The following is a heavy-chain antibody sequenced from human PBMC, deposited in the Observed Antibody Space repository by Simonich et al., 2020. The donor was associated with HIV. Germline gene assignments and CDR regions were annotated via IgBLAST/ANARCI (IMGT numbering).Heavy chain of an antibody. D-gene: IGHD4-17*01. V-gene: IGHV4-34*01. CDR1: GGSFSGYY. CDR2: INHSGST. J-gene: IGHJ4*02. CDR3: ARRHPTTVTTPYFDY. Sequence: QVQLQQWGAGLLKPSETLSLTCAVYGGSFSGYYWSWIRRPPGKGLDWIGEINHSGSTNYNPSLKSRVTISVDTSKNQFSLKPSSVTAADTAVYYCARRHPTTVTTPYFDYWGQGTLVTVSS.